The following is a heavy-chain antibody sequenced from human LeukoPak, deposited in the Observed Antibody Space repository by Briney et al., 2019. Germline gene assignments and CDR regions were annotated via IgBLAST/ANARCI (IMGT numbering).Heavy chain of an antibody. V-gene: IGHV4-4*07. Sequence: SETLSLTCTVSGGSVNSYYLSWIRQPAGKTLEWIGRIYDGGSTNYNPSLKSRVTMSVDTSKNQISLKLKSVTAADTAVYYCARDRIGYDFDAFDIWGQGTMVTVSS. CDR2: IYDGGST. D-gene: IGHD5-12*01. J-gene: IGHJ3*02. CDR1: GGSVNSYY. CDR3: ARDRIGYDFDAFDI.